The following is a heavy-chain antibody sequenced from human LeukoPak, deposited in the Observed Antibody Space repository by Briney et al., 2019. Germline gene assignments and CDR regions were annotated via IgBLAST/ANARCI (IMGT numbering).Heavy chain of an antibody. CDR2: IYYSGST. V-gene: IGHV4-59*01. CDR3: ARVNYYDSSGTDY. J-gene: IGHJ4*02. Sequence: SETLSLTCTVSGDSISSYYWSWIRQPPGKGLEWTGYIYYSGSTNYNPSLKSRVTISVDTSKNQFSLRLSSVTAADTAVYYCARVNYYDSSGTDYWGQGTLVTVS. D-gene: IGHD3-22*01. CDR1: GDSISSYY.